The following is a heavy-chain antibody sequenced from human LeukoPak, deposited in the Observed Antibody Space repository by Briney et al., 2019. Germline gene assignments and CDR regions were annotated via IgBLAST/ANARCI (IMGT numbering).Heavy chain of an antibody. D-gene: IGHD2-8*02. CDR1: GFSVSLYS. Sequence: QPGGSLRLSCAASGFSVSLYSMDWVRQAPAQGLEWVSYIGITSIDADSVRGRFTISRESVENSMFLQMNTLRAEDTAVYYCARDGPPTGAGDFDYWGLGKPVTVSS. CDR3: ARDGPPTGAGDFDY. V-gene: IGHV3-48*01. CDR2: IGITS. J-gene: IGHJ4*02.